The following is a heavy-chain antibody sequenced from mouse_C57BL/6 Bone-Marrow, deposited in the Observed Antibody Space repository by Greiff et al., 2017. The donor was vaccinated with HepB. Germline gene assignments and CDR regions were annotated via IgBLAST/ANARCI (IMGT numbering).Heavy chain of an antibody. D-gene: IGHD1-1*01. CDR3: ERRIYYGKWYFDV. J-gene: IGHJ1*03. V-gene: IGHV1-9*01. Sequence: VQLQQSGAELMKPGASVKLSCKASGYTFTGYWIDWVKQRPGHGLEWIGEILPGSGSTNYNEKFKGKATFTADTSSNTAYMQLSSLTTEDSAICYCERRIYYGKWYFDVWGTGTTVTVSS. CDR1: GYTFTGYW. CDR2: ILPGSGST.